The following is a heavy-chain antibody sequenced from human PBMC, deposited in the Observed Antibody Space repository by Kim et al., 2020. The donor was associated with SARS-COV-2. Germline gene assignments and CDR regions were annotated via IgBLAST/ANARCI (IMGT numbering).Heavy chain of an antibody. Sequence: NSPPTLKRRATRSVDTSTNQFSLKLSPVTAADTAVYYCARRGRGIDAFDIWGQGTMVTVSS. V-gene: IGHV4-59*12. D-gene: IGHD3-16*01. CDR3: ARRGRGIDAFDI. J-gene: IGHJ3*02.